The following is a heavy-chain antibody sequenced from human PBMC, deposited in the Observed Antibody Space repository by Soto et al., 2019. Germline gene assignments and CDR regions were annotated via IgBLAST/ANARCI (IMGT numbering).Heavy chain of an antibody. Sequence: SETLSLTCTVSGGSISSYYWSWIRQPAGKGLEWIGRIYTSGSTNYNPSLKSRVTMSVDTSKNQFSLKLSSVTAADTAVYYCARENRESPTVTYYYYGMDVWGQGTTVTVS. CDR1: GGSISSYY. CDR3: ARENRESPTVTYYYYGMDV. V-gene: IGHV4-4*07. J-gene: IGHJ6*02. CDR2: IYTSGST. D-gene: IGHD4-17*01.